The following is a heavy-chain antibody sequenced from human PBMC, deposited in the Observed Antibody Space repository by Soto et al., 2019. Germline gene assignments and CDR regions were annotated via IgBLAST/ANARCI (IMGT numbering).Heavy chain of an antibody. CDR3: ARDIRAALLWFGESDYYYYGMDV. J-gene: IGHJ6*02. V-gene: IGHV1-18*01. CDR1: GYTFTIYG. CDR2: ISAYNGNT. Sequence: ASVNVYCKASGYTFTIYGISWVRQAPGQGLEWMGWISAYNGNTNYAQKLQGRVTMTTDTSTSTAYMELRSLRSDDTAVYYCARDIRAALLWFGESDYYYYGMDVWGQGTTVTVSS. D-gene: IGHD3-10*01.